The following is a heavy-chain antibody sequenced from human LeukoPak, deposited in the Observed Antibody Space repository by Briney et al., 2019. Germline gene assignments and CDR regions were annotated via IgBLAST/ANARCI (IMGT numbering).Heavy chain of an antibody. CDR3: ARLQSYAFAL. V-gene: IGHV3-7*01. CDR1: GSSFDSHY. Sequence: XGSLRLSCTASGSSFDSHYMSWVRQAPGKGLEWVAAISQAGSAKYYVDSVKGRFTISRDNAKNSLHVQMNSLRVEDTAVYYCARLQSYAFALWGQGTAVTVSA. J-gene: IGHJ3*01. CDR2: ISQAGSAK. D-gene: IGHD6-19*01.